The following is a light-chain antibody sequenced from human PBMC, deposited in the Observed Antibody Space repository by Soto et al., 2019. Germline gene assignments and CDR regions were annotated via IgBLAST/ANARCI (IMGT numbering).Light chain of an antibody. CDR3: SSYAGSVFV. Sequence: QSALTQPPSASGSPGQSVTISCTGTSSDVGGYNYVSWYQQHPGKAPKIMINEVSKRPSGVPDRFSGSNSGNTASLTFSGLQAEDEADYYCSSYAGSVFVFGTGTKVTVL. CDR1: SSDVGGYNY. CDR2: EVS. J-gene: IGLJ1*01. V-gene: IGLV2-8*01.